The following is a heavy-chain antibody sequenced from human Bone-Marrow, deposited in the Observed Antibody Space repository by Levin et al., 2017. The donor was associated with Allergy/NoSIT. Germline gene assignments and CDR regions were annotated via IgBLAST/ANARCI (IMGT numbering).Heavy chain of an antibody. J-gene: IGHJ4*02. CDR3: ARAEGKLATFDY. Sequence: SMMGFYWSWIRQSPGKGLEWIGHSHYTETTTYNPSLQSRVTISLDPPQNQFSLTLSAVTAADTAVYYCARAEGKLATFDYWGQGKLVVVSS. CDR2: SHYTETT. V-gene: IGHV4-59*12. D-gene: IGHD4-23*01. CDR1: SMMGFY.